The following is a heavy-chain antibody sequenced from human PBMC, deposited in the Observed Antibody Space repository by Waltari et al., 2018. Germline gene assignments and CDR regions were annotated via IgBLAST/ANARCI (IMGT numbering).Heavy chain of an antibody. CDR3: ALDTGALWMDV. CDR2: INPSGGST. V-gene: IGHV1-46*01. D-gene: IGHD2-21*01. CDR1: EYTFTSSY. Sequence: QVQLVQSWAEVKKPGASVKISCKTSEYTFTSSYIHWVRQAPGQGLEWMGRINPSGGSTISAQKFQGRVTMTRDTSTSTVYMELSSLRSDDTAVYYCALDTGALWMDVWGQGTTVTVSS. J-gene: IGHJ6*02.